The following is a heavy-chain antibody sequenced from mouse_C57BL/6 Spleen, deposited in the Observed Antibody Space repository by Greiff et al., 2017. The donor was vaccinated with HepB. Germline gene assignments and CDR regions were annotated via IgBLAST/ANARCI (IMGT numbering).Heavy chain of an antibody. V-gene: IGHV1-80*01. J-gene: IGHJ2*01. CDR3: ARGDYDGMGYYFDY. D-gene: IGHD2-4*01. Sequence: QVQLKQSGAELVKPGASVKISCKASGYAFSSYWMNWVKQRPGKGLEWIGQIYPGDGDTNYNGKFKGKATLTADKSSSTAYMQLSSLTSEDSAVYFCARGDYDGMGYYFDYWGQGTTLTVSS. CDR1: GYAFSSYW. CDR2: IYPGDGDT.